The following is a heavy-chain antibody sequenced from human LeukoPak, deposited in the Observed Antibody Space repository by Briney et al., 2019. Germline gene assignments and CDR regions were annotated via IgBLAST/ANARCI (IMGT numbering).Heavy chain of an antibody. V-gene: IGHV3-74*01. Sequence: PGGSLRLSCAASGFSFSSHWMHWVRHVPGKELVRVSRINTDGTTTTYADSVKGRFTISRDNAKNTLYLQMNSLRAEDTALYYCARDFGSTWLRNWLDSWGQGTLVTVSS. CDR3: ARDFGSTWLRNWLDS. D-gene: IGHD6-13*01. CDR2: INTDGTTT. CDR1: GFSFSSHW. J-gene: IGHJ5*01.